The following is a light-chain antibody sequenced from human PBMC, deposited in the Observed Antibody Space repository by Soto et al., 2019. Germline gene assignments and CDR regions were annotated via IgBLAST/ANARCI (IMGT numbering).Light chain of an antibody. Sequence: QSVLTQLASVSGSPGWSGTISRIETNCGVGSYNRVSWYQQPPGEPPELMIPEVSNRPSGVPDRFSGSKSGNTASLTISGLQAEEEADYYCSSYTSSSTYVFGTGTKATVL. CDR2: EVS. CDR3: SSYTSSSTYV. CDR1: NCGVGSYNR. V-gene: IGLV2-18*02. J-gene: IGLJ1*01.